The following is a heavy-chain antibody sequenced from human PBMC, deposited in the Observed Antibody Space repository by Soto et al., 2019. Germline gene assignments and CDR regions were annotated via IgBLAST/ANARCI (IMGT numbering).Heavy chain of an antibody. Sequence: PSETLALTCTFSVFSIISFYYYLSLIRQPPGKGLEWIGYIYYSVSTYYNPSLKSRVTISVDTSKNQFSLKLSSVTDADTAVYYCARIHSSSSEIESWGQGTLVTVSS. V-gene: IGHV4-30-4*01. CDR3: ARIHSSSSEIES. CDR1: VFSIISFYYY. D-gene: IGHD6-6*01. J-gene: IGHJ4*02. CDR2: IYYSVST.